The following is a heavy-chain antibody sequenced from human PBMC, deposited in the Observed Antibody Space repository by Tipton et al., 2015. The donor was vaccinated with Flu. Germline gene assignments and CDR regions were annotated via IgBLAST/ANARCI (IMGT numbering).Heavy chain of an antibody. CDR3: ARDTVLLWFGEFIFDY. CDR2: TYYRSKWYN. Sequence: GLVKPSQTLSLTCAISGDSVSSNSAAWNWIRQSPSRGLEWLGRTYYRSKWYNDYAVSVKSRITINPDTSKNQFSLQPNSVTPEDTAVYYCARDTVLLWFGEFIFDYWGQGTLVTVSS. J-gene: IGHJ4*02. D-gene: IGHD3-10*01. V-gene: IGHV6-1*01. CDR1: GDSVSSNSAA.